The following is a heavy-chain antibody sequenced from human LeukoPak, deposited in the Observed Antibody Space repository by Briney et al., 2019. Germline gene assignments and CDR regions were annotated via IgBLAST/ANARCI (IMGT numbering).Heavy chain of an antibody. Sequence: SETLSLTCTVSGGSISSYYWSWIRQPPGKGLEWIGYIHYSGSTSYNPSLKSRVTISVDTSKNQFSLKLSSVTAADTAVYYCARRYCSGGSCYSAFDYWGQGTLVTVSS. V-gene: IGHV4-59*01. J-gene: IGHJ4*02. CDR2: IHYSGST. D-gene: IGHD2-15*01. CDR3: ARRYCSGGSCYSAFDY. CDR1: GGSISSYY.